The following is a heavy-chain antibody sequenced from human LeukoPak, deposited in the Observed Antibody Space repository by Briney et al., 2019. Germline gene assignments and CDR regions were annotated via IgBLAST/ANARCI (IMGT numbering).Heavy chain of an antibody. D-gene: IGHD6-13*01. CDR2: MNPNSGNT. Sequence: ASVKVSCKASGYTFTSYDINWVRQATGQGLEWMGWMNPNSGNTGYAQKLQGRVTMTTDTSTSTAYMELRSLRSDDTAVYYCARGGQSWVNWFDPWGQGTLVTVSS. CDR1: GYTFTSYD. J-gene: IGHJ5*02. CDR3: ARGGQSWVNWFDP. V-gene: IGHV1-8*02.